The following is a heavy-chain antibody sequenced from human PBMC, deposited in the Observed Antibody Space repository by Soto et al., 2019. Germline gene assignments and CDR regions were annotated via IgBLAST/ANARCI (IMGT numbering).Heavy chain of an antibody. CDR3: AKRRGYSNGEFDY. J-gene: IGHJ4*02. D-gene: IGHD5-18*01. V-gene: IGHV1-18*01. Sequence: QVQLVQSGAEVKKPGASVKVSCKASGYTFTSYGISWVRQAPGQGLEWMGWITAYNGNTNYAQKLQGRANMTTDTATSTAYRERRSLRSDDTAVYYCAKRRGYSNGEFDYWGQGTLVTVSS. CDR2: ITAYNGNT. CDR1: GYTFTSYG.